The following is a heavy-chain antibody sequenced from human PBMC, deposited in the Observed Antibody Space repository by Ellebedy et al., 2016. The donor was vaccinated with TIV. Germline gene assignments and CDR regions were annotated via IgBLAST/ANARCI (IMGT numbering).Heavy chain of an antibody. CDR3: AGGSRGRTGAGTSLHY. CDR1: GFTVSDDY. Sequence: GESLKISCAVSGFTVSDDYMSWVRQAPGKGLQWVAIIYSSGATLYPDSSKGRFTIARDDSKNNLYRQMNSLRVEDTALYYCAGGSRGRTGAGTSLHYWGQGALVTVPS. V-gene: IGHV3-53*01. J-gene: IGHJ4*02. CDR2: IYSSGAT. D-gene: IGHD6-19*01.